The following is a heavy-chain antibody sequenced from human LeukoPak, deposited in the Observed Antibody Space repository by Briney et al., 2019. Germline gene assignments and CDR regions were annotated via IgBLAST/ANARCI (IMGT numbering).Heavy chain of an antibody. J-gene: IGHJ3*02. Sequence: PXETLSLTCAVYGGSFSGYYWSWIRQPPGKGLEWIGEINHSGSTNYNPSLKSRVTISVDTSKNQFSLKLSSVTAADTAVYYCACDCYDLDAFDIWGQGTMVTVSS. CDR3: ACDCYDLDAFDI. CDR2: INHSGST. CDR1: GGSFSGYY. V-gene: IGHV4-34*01. D-gene: IGHD2-21*02.